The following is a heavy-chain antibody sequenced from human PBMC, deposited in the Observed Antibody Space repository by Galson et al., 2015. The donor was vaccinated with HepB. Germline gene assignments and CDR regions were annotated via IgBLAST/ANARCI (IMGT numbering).Heavy chain of an antibody. V-gene: IGHV3-23*01. CDR1: GFAFGSHA. CDR2: ITGKGDST. D-gene: IGHD3-16*01. Sequence: SLRLSCAASGFAFGSHAMSWVRQAPGRGLEWISGITGKGDSTFYADSVKGRFTVSRDNSNNMLYLQMNSLRAEDTGLYFCAKGYGLFDSWGQGILVPVSS. CDR3: AKGYGLFDS. J-gene: IGHJ5*01.